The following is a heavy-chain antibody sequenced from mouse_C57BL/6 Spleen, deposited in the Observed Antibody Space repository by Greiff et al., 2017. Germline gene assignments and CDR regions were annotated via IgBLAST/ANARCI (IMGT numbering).Heavy chain of an antibody. CDR1: SYTFTSYW. D-gene: IGHD1-1*01. J-gene: IGHJ2*01. CDR2: INPSSGYT. V-gene: IGHV1-7*01. CDR3: ARWSYITTVVAVDY. Sequence: VQLQESGAELAKPGASVKLSCKASSYTFTSYWMHWVKQRPGQGLEWIGYINPSSGYTKYNPKFKDKATLTADNSSSTAYMQLSSLTYEDSAVYYCARWSYITTVVAVDYWGQGTTLTVSS.